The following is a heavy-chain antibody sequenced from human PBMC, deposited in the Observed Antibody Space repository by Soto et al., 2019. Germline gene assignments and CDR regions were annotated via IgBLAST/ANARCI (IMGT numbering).Heavy chain of an antibody. CDR2: IYYSGST. J-gene: IGHJ6*02. V-gene: IGHV4-59*01. D-gene: IGHD1-7*01. CDR3: AREGLTGTIGLYYYYGMDV. CDR1: GGSISSYY. Sequence: QVQLQESGPGLVKPSETLSLTCTVSGGSISSYYWSWIRQPPGKGLEWIGYIYYSGSTNYNPSLKSLVTISVDTSKNHFSLKLSSVTAADTAVYYCAREGLTGTIGLYYYYGMDVWGQGTTVTVSS.